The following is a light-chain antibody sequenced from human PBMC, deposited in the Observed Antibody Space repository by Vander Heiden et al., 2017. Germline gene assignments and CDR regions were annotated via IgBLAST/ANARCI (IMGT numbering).Light chain of an antibody. CDR3: AAWDDSRSGVV. CDR2: RNN. V-gene: IGLV1-47*01. J-gene: IGLJ2*01. Sequence: QSVLTQPPSASGTPGQRVTISCSGSSSNIGSNYVYWYQQLPGTAPKVLIYRNNQRPSGVPARFSGSKSGTSASLAISGLRAEDEADYYCAAWDDSRSGVVFGGGTKLTVL. CDR1: SSNIGSNY.